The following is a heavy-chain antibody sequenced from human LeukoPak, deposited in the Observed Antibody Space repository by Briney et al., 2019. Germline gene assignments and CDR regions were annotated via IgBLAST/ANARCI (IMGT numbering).Heavy chain of an antibody. CDR3: ARGSTSPYGYVFDY. D-gene: IGHD5-18*01. Sequence: PSQTLSLTCTVSGGSINSGTYYWSWIRQPPGKGLEWIGYIYNSGSTNYNPSLKSRVTISVDTSKNQFSLKLSSVTAADTAVYYCARGSTSPYGYVFDYWGQGTLVTVSS. CDR1: GGSINSGTYY. V-gene: IGHV4-61*01. J-gene: IGHJ4*02. CDR2: IYNSGST.